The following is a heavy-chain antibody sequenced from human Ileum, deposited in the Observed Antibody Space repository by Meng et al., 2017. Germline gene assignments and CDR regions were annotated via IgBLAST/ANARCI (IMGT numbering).Heavy chain of an antibody. CDR1: GFSLSTSGVG. J-gene: IGHJ4*02. CDR3: AHRRAGITQWNYGDFDY. Sequence: SGPTLVKPTETLTLTCTFSGFSLSTSGVGVGWIRQPPGKALECLALIYWDDDKRYNPSLKNRLSINKYTSKNQVVLTMTNTDPVDTGTYYCAHRRAGITQWNYGDFDYWGQGTLVTVSS. D-gene: IGHD1-7*01. CDR2: IYWDDDK. V-gene: IGHV2-5*02.